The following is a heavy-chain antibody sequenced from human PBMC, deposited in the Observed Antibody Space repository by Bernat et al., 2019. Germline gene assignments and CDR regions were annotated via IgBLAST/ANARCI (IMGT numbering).Heavy chain of an antibody. D-gene: IGHD6-13*01. J-gene: IGHJ4*02. CDR1: GFTFSSHG. V-gene: IGHV3-23*01. CDR3: ARGLYASSWGDFDY. CDR2: ISGSGDTT. Sequence: EVQLLESGGGLVQPGGSLRLSCAASGFTFSSHGMTWVRQAPGKGLEWVSAISGSGDTTNYADSMKGRFTISRDNSKNMLYLQMNSLRAEDTAVYFCARGLYASSWGDFDYWGQGTLVTVSS.